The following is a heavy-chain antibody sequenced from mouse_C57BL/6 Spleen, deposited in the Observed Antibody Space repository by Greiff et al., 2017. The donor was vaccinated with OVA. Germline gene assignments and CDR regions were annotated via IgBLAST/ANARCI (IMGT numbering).Heavy chain of an antibody. Sequence: VQLQQPGAELVKPGASVKLSCKASGYTFTSYWMQWVKQRPGQGLEWIGEIDPSDSYTNYNPKFQGKATLTVDTSSSTAYMQLSSLTSEDSAVYYCARRGNAHWYFEVWGTGTTVTVSS. CDR3: ARRGNAHWYFEV. CDR2: IDPSDSYT. CDR1: GYTFTSYW. J-gene: IGHJ1*03. V-gene: IGHV1-50*01.